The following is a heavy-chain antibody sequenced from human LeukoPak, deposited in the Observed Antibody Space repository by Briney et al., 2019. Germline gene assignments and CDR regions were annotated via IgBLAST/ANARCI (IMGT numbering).Heavy chain of an antibody. CDR2: INWNGEST. V-gene: IGHV3-20*04. J-gene: IGHJ4*02. CDR3: ATHSYYYGLRGNPHYHDY. Sequence: PGGALRLSCEASGFTFEDNGMSWVRQAPGKGLEWVSGINWNGESTGYVDSVKGRFTISRDNAKNSLYLQMNSLRAEDTALYYGATHSYYYGLRGNPHYHDYWGQGTLVTVSS. CDR1: GFTFEDNG. D-gene: IGHD3-10*01.